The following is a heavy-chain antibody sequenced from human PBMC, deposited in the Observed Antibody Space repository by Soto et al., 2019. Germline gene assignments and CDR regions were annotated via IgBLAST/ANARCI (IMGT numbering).Heavy chain of an antibody. CDR2: IWYDGSNK. Sequence: QVQLVESGGGVVQPGRSLRLSCAASGFTFSSYGMHWVRQAPGKGLEWVAVIWYDGSNKYYADSVKGRFTISRDNSKNTLYLQMNSLSAEDTAVYYCARGTKWIQLCFGRPDIAYNWFDPWGQGTLVTVSS. D-gene: IGHD5-18*01. CDR3: ARGTKWIQLCFGRPDIAYNWFDP. CDR1: GFTFSSYG. J-gene: IGHJ5*02. V-gene: IGHV3-33*01.